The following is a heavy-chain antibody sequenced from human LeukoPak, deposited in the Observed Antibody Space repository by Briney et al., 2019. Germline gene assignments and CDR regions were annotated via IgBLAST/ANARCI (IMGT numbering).Heavy chain of an antibody. Sequence: GGSLRLSCVVSGFTVSTNFMSWVRRAPGERLEWVSVIYSGGSTYYADSVKGRFTISRDNSKNTLYLQMNSLRAEDTAVYYCARTRVDTTTFDYFDYWGQGTLVTVSS. V-gene: IGHV3-53*01. CDR2: IYSGGST. CDR3: ARTRVDTTTFDYFDY. D-gene: IGHD4-11*01. CDR1: GFTVSTNF. J-gene: IGHJ4*02.